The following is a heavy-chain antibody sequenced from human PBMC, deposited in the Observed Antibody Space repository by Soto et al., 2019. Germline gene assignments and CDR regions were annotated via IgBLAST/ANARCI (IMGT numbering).Heavy chain of an antibody. J-gene: IGHJ6*02. CDR3: ARDIMGTNYYYYGMDV. Sequence: QVQLQESGPGLVKPSETLSLTCTVSGGSISSYYWSWIRQPPGKGLEWIGYIYYSGSTNYNPSLESRVTISVXTXKYXFSLKLSSVTAADTAVYYCARDIMGTNYYYYGMDVWGQGTTVTVSS. CDR2: IYYSGST. CDR1: GGSISSYY. D-gene: IGHD2-8*01. V-gene: IGHV4-59*01.